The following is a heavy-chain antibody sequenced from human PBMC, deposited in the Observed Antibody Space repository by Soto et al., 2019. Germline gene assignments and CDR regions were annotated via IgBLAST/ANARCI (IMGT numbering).Heavy chain of an antibody. Sequence: SETLSLTCTVSGGSISSGDYYWSWIRQPPGKGLEWIGYIYYSGTTYYNPSLKSRVTISVDTSKNQFSLKVSSVTAADTAVYYCARALIQLWPHYYYGMDVWGQGTTVNVS. CDR2: IYYSGTT. CDR3: ARALIQLWPHYYYGMDV. D-gene: IGHD5-18*01. V-gene: IGHV4-30-4*01. CDR1: GGSISSGDYY. J-gene: IGHJ6*02.